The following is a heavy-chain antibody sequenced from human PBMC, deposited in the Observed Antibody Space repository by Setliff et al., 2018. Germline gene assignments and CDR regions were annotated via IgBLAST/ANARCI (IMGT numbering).Heavy chain of an antibody. Sequence: ASVKVSCKTSGYSFTSYGISWVRQAPGQGLEWMGHITTYNDNTKYAQKFQGRITVTTDLSTSTAYLDLRSLRSDDTAVYYCARDASSVIRFLEWSHKDYYFMDVWGNGTTVTVSS. CDR2: ITTYNDNT. V-gene: IGHV1-18*01. CDR3: ARDASSVIRFLEWSHKDYYFMDV. J-gene: IGHJ6*03. CDR1: GYSFTSYG. D-gene: IGHD3-3*01.